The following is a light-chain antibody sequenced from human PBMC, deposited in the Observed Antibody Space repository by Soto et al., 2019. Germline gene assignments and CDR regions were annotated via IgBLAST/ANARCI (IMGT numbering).Light chain of an antibody. CDR3: QQYNDYSLA. V-gene: IGKV1-5*03. CDR2: KAS. J-gene: IGKJ4*01. CDR1: QSISSW. Sequence: DIQMTQSPSTLSASVGDRVTITCRASQSISSWLAWYQQRPGKAPKLLIYKASSLESGVPSRFSGSGSGTEFTLTISNLQPDDFATYYCQQYNDYSLAFGGGTKVEIK.